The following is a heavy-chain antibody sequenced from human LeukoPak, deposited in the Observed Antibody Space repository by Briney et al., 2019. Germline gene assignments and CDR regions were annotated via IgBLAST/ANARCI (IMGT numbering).Heavy chain of an antibody. CDR3: ASDPYLANFWTGYPHY. CDR1: GFSFSNSW. J-gene: IGHJ4*02. V-gene: IGHV3-74*01. D-gene: IGHD3/OR15-3a*01. Sequence: GGSLRLLCAASGFSFSNSWMHCVSHAPGKGLVCVSRLNSDGTTTYYADSVKGRYTFSRDNAKHTLFLQMNSLRPEDTALYYCASDPYLANFWTGYPHYWGQGTLVTVSS. CDR2: LNSDGTTT.